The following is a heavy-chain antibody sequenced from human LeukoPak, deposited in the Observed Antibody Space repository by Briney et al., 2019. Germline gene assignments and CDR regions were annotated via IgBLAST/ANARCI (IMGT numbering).Heavy chain of an antibody. D-gene: IGHD2-15*01. CDR3: ARRGVVTVVFDY. CDR2: IYYSGST. CDR1: GGSISSYY. Sequence: PSETLSLTCTVSGGSISSYYWSWIRQPPGKGLEWIGYIYYSGSTNYNPSLKSRVTISVDTSKNQFSLKLSSVTAADTAVYYCARRGVVTVVFDYWGQGTLVTVSS. V-gene: IGHV4-59*08. J-gene: IGHJ4*02.